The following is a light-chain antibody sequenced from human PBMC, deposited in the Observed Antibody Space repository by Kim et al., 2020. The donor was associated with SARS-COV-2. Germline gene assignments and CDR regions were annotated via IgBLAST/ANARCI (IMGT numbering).Light chain of an antibody. J-gene: IGLJ1*01. Sequence: VALGRTARITCGGNNIGSKNVRWYQQKPGQAPVLVIYRDSNRPSGIPERFSGSNSGNTATLTISRAQAGDEADYYCQVWDSSTYVFGTGTKVTVL. CDR1: NIGSKN. CDR3: QVWDSSTYV. V-gene: IGLV3-9*01. CDR2: RDS.